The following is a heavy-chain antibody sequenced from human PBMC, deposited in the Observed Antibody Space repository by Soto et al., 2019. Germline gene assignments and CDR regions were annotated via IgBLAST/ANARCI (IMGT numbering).Heavy chain of an antibody. Sequence: EVQLVESGGGLVQPGRSLRLSCVASGFTFDDYGMYWVRQAPGKGLEWVSGIRWNSNKTGYVDSVRGRFTISRDNAKISLYLQMNRLRAEVTALYFWAKVISLRDDSSGYCYVNYWGQGTLVSVSS. CDR2: IRWNSNKT. CDR3: AKVISLRDDSSGYCYVNY. D-gene: IGHD3-22*01. V-gene: IGHV3-9*01. CDR1: GFTFDDYG. J-gene: IGHJ4*02.